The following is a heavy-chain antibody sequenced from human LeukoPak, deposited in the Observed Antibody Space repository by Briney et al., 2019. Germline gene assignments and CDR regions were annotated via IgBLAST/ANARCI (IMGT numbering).Heavy chain of an antibody. V-gene: IGHV1-18*01. CDR2: ISTYNGDT. J-gene: IGHJ4*02. CDR1: GYSFAHYA. D-gene: IGHD6-19*01. Sequence: GASVKVSCKTSGYSFAHYAISWVRQAPGQGLEWMGWISTYNGDTKYAQKLQGGFTMTSDTSTSTVYMELRSLTSDDTAVYYCARDPSNTSGWYIYFDFWGQGTLVTVSS. CDR3: ARDPSNTSGWYIYFDF.